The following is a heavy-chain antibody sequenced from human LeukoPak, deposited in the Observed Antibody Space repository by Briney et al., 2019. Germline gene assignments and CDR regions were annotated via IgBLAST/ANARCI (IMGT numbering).Heavy chain of an antibody. V-gene: IGHV3-30*03. CDR1: GFPFSDYA. D-gene: IGHD3-10*01. Sequence: GGSLRLSCAASGFPFSDYAMTWVRQAPGKGLEWVAVISYDGSNKYYADSVKGRFTISRDNSKNTLYLQMNSLRAEDTAVYYCVGYGSGSYYNYYMDVWGKGTTVTVSS. CDR3: VGYGSGSYYNYYMDV. J-gene: IGHJ6*03. CDR2: ISYDGSNK.